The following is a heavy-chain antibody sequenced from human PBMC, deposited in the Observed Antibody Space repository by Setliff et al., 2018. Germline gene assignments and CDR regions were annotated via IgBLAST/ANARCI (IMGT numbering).Heavy chain of an antibody. CDR2: VYYSGAA. Sequence: SETLSLTCTVSGVSFSTYYWSWIRQPPGKGLEFIGYVYYSGAAKYDPSLKSRVTMSVDTSKNQFSLKLRSVTAADTAVYYCARAISGWYSAHYYYMDVWGKGTTVTVSS. J-gene: IGHJ6*03. D-gene: IGHD6-19*01. CDR3: ARAISGWYSAHYYYMDV. CDR1: GVSFSTYY. V-gene: IGHV4-59*08.